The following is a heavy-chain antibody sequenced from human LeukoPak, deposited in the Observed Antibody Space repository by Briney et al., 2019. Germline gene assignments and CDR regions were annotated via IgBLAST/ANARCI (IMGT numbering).Heavy chain of an antibody. CDR2: INHSGST. V-gene: IGHV4-39*07. Sequence: PSETLSLTCSVSVDSISTSGYYWSWIRQPPGKGLEWIGEINHSGSTNYNPSLKSRVTISVDTSKNQFSLKLSSVTAEDTAVYYCGRWVDYWGQGTLVAVSS. CDR1: VDSISTSGYY. D-gene: IGHD4-23*01. CDR3: GRWVDY. J-gene: IGHJ4*02.